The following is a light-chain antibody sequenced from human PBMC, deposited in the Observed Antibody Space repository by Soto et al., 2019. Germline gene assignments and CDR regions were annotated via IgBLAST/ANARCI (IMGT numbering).Light chain of an antibody. J-gene: IGKJ1*01. CDR2: GAS. CDR3: QQYNIRPRT. Sequence: EIVVTQSPAALSVSPGERATLSCSASQSVSNNLAWYQQKPGQAPRLLIYGASTRATGIPARFSGSGSGTEFTLHISSLQSEDFAVYYCQQYNIRPRTFGHGTKVDIK. CDR1: QSVSNN. V-gene: IGKV3-15*01.